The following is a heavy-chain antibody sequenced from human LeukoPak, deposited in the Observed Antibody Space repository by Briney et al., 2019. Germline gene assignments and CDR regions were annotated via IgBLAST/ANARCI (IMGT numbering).Heavy chain of an antibody. CDR1: GGSFSSYA. J-gene: IGHJ6*03. D-gene: IGHD3-3*01. CDR2: IIPIFGTA. CDR3: ARLTFWSGDYTGLRYYYMDV. Sequence: SGKDSCKASGGSFSSYAISWVRQATGQRLEWMGGIIPIFGTANYAQKFQGRVTINTDESTSTAYMELSSLRSEDTAVYYSARLTFWSGDYTGLRYYYMDVWGKGTTVTVSS. V-gene: IGHV1-69*05.